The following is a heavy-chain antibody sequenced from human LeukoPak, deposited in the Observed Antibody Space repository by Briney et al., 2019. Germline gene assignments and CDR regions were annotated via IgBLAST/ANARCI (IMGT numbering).Heavy chain of an antibody. CDR3: TREDRPFCPFAY. CDR2: ISHDGTT. V-gene: IGHV4-4*02. D-gene: IGHD3-22*01. Sequence: PSETLSLTCGVSGGSIDITNYWSWVRQDPGKGLEWIGEISHDGTTNYNPSLRSRVAMSLDRANNQFSLSLTSVTAADTAVYYCTREDRPFCPFAYWGQGVLVTVSS. CDR1: GGSIDITNY. J-gene: IGHJ4*02.